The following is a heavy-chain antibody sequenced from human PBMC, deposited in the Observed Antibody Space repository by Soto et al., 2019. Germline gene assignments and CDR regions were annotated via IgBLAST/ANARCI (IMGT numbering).Heavy chain of an antibody. V-gene: IGHV3-21*01. J-gene: IGHJ6*02. CDR3: AREWYQLRTVHGMDV. D-gene: IGHD2-2*01. CDR1: GFTFSSYS. Sequence: PGGSLRLSCAASGFTFSSYSMNWVRQAPGNGLEWVSSISSSSSYIYYADSVKGRFTISRDNAKNSLYLQMNSLRAEDTAVYYCAREWYQLRTVHGMDVWSQGTTVPVSS. CDR2: ISSSSSYI.